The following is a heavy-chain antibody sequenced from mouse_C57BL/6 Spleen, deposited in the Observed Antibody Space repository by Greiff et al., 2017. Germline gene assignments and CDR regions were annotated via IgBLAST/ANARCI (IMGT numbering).Heavy chain of an antibody. V-gene: IGHV1-52*01. CDR2: IDPSDSET. D-gene: IGHD3-2*02. Sequence: QVQLQQSGAELVRPGSSVKLSCKASGYTFTSYWMHWVKQRPIQGLEWIGNIDPSDSETHYNQKFKDKATLTVDKSSSTANMQLSSLTSEDSAVYYCARFTSQGYFDVWGTGTTVTVSS. J-gene: IGHJ1*03. CDR1: GYTFTSYW. CDR3: ARFTSQGYFDV.